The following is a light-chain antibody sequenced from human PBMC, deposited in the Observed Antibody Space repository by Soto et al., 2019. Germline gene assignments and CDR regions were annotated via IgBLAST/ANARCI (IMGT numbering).Light chain of an antibody. J-gene: IGKJ1*01. Sequence: DIQMTQSPSTLSASVGDRVTITCRASQSIKTWLAWYQRKPGRGPNLLIYDASSLQSGVPSRFSGSGSGTEFTLTISSLQPDDSATYYCQQYESYSWTFGQGTKVDIK. V-gene: IGKV1-5*01. CDR2: DAS. CDR3: QQYESYSWT. CDR1: QSIKTW.